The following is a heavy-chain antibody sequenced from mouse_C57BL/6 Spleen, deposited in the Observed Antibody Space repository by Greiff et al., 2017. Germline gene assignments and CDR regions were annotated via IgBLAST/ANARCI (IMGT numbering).Heavy chain of an antibody. Sequence: VQLQQSGAELAKPGASVKLSCKASGYTFTSYWMHWVKQRPGPGLEWIGYINPSSGFNKYNQKFKDKATLTADKSSSTSYMQLSSLTYEDSACYYCAREGLLGLAWFAYWGQGTLVTVSA. CDR2: INPSSGFN. CDR1: GYTFTSYW. CDR3: AREGLLGLAWFAY. V-gene: IGHV1-7*01. J-gene: IGHJ3*01. D-gene: IGHD2-10*01.